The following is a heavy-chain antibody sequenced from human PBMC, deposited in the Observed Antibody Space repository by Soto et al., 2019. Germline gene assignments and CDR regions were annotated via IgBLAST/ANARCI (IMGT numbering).Heavy chain of an antibody. CDR2: VHYSWGS. Sequence: PSETLSLTCSVSGASISSYYWSWIRQTPGKGLEWIGYVHYSWGSNYNPSLKSRVAISLDTSKSQFSLKLTSVTAADTAVYYCASQKLDVPAFFDYWSQGTLVTVSS. J-gene: IGHJ4*02. CDR3: ASQKLDVPAFFDY. CDR1: GASISSYY. V-gene: IGHV4-59*08. D-gene: IGHD3-3*02.